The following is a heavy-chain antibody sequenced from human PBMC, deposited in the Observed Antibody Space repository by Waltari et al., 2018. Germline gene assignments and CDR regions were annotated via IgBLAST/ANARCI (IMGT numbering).Heavy chain of an antibody. J-gene: IGHJ4*02. CDR1: GISFTDAW. V-gene: IGHV3-15*07. Sequence: DVQLVESGGGLVKPGGSLRLSCSASGISFTDAWMNWVRQAPGRGLEGIGRIKDKADGGTIDYAAPVKGRFTISRDDSKNMTYLQMNSLKPDDTGVYFCLYDPSVWGQGTLVTVSS. CDR3: LYDPSV. D-gene: IGHD5-12*01. CDR2: IKDKADGGTI.